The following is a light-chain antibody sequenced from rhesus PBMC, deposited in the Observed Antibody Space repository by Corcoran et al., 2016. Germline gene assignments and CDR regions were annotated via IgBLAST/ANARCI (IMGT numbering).Light chain of an antibody. CDR3: SSYAGNNIYI. V-gene: IGLV2-32*02. CDR1: ISDIGTYDY. CDR2: EVT. J-gene: IGLJ1*01. Sequence: QAALTQPRSVSGSPGQSVTISCTGTISDIGTYDYVSWYQQHPGTAPKLMISEVTKRASGVSDRFSGSKSGKPASLTISGLQAEDGSDYYCSSYAGNNIYIFGGGTRLTVL.